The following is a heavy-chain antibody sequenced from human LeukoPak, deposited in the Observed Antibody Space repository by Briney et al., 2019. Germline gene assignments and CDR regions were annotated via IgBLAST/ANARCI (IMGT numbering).Heavy chain of an antibody. J-gene: IGHJ4*02. V-gene: IGHV4-4*07. CDR3: ARGDGRYETNSFDS. Sequence: SETLSLTCTVSGGSISSYYWSWIRQPPGKGLEWIGRIYASGNTNYNPSLKSRVTMSVDTSKKQFSLELSSVTAADTAVYFCARGDGRYETNSFDSWGQGTLVIVSS. D-gene: IGHD5-12*01. CDR1: GGSISSYY. CDR2: IYASGNT.